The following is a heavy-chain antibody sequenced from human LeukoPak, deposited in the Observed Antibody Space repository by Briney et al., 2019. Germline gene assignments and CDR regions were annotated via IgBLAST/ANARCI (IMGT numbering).Heavy chain of an antibody. J-gene: IGHJ3*02. CDR1: GFTFGDYA. Sequence: KTGGSLRLSCTGSGFTFGDYAMNWVRQAPGKGLEWVSSISSSSSYIYYADSVKGRFTISRDNSKNTLYLQMNSLRAEDTAVYYCAKDLRRRYYFGSGSRGGTFDIWGQGTMVTVSS. D-gene: IGHD3-10*01. CDR3: AKDLRRRYYFGSGSRGGTFDI. V-gene: IGHV3-21*01. CDR2: ISSSSSYI.